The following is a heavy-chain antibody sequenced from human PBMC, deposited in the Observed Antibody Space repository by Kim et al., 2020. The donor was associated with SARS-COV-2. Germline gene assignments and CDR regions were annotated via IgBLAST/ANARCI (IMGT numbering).Heavy chain of an antibody. Sequence: SETLSLTCTVSGGSISSSSYYWGWIRQPPGKGLEWIGSIYYSGSTYYNPSLKSRVTISVDTSKNQFSLKLSSVTAADTAVYYCARDYPPRDARMPATHRGYISSWGYWGQGTLVTVSS. CDR1: GGSISSSSYY. CDR3: ARDYPPRDARMPATHRGYISSWGY. J-gene: IGHJ4*02. D-gene: IGHD6-13*01. CDR2: IYYSGST. V-gene: IGHV4-39*07.